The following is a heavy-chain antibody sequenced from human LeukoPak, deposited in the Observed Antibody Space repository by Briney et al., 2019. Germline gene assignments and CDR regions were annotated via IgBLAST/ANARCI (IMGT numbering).Heavy chain of an antibody. CDR3: ARGLANYYDSSGYYDY. CDR2: FDPEDGET. Sequence: GASVKVSCKVSGYTLTELSMHWVRQAPGKGLEWMGGFDPEDGETIYAQKFQGRVTMTEDTSTDTAYMELSSLRSEDTAVYYCARGLANYYDSSGYYDYWGQGTLVTVSS. CDR1: GYTLTELS. D-gene: IGHD3-22*01. V-gene: IGHV1-24*01. J-gene: IGHJ4*02.